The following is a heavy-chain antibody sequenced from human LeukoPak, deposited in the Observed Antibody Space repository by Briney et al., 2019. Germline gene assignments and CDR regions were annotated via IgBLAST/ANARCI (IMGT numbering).Heavy chain of an antibody. CDR3: ARDTLELRDGWFDP. V-gene: IGHV1-69*13. CDR1: GGTFSSYA. D-gene: IGHD1-7*01. J-gene: IGHJ5*02. CDR2: IIPIFGTA. Sequence: SVKVSCKASGGTFSSYAISWVRQAPGQGLEWMGGIIPIFGTANYAQKFQGRVTITADESTSTAYRELSSLRSEDTAVYYCARDTLELRDGWFDPWGQGTLVTVSS.